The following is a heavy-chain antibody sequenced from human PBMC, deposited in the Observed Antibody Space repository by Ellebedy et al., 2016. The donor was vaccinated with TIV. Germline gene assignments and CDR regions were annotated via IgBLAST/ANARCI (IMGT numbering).Heavy chain of an antibody. D-gene: IGHD4-17*01. J-gene: IGHJ2*01. CDR1: GYTFTSYG. CDR2: IIPIFGTA. CDR3: ARVAVTTLFDWYFDL. V-gene: IGHV1-69*06. Sequence: SVKVSCXASGYTFTSYGISWVRQAPGQGLEWMGGIIPIFGTANYAQKFQGRVTITADKSTSTAYMELSSLRSEDTAVYYCARVAVTTLFDWYFDLWGRGTLVTVSS.